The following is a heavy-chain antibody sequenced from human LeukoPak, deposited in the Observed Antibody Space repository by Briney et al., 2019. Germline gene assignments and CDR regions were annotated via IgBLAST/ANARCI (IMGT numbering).Heavy chain of an antibody. CDR1: GGSFSGYY. CDR3: ARVSLGSGSKN. J-gene: IGHJ4*02. Sequence: SETLSLTCAVYGGSFSGYYWSWIRQPPGKGLEWIGEINHSGSTNYNPSLKSRVTISVDTSKNQFSLKRSSVTAADTAVYYCARVSLGSGSKNWGQGTLVTVSS. V-gene: IGHV4-34*01. CDR2: INHSGST. D-gene: IGHD3-10*01.